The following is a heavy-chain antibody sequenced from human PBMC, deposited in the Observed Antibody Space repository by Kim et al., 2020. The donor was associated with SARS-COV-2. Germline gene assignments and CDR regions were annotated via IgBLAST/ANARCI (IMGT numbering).Heavy chain of an antibody. Sequence: YTPSLKSRVTISVDTSKNQFSLKLSSVTAADTAVYYCARQDVDTAMYFDYWGQGTLVTVSS. J-gene: IGHJ4*02. V-gene: IGHV4-59*08. D-gene: IGHD5-18*01. CDR3: ARQDVDTAMYFDY.